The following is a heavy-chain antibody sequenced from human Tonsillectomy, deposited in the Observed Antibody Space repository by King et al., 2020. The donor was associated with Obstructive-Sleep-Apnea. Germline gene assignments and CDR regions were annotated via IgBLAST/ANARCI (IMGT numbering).Heavy chain of an antibody. CDR1: GGSISSSSYY. CDR2: IYYSGST. Sequence: LQLQESGPGLVKPSETLSLTCTVSGGSISSSSYYWGWIRQPPGKGLEWIGSIYYSGSTYYNPSLKSRVTISVDTSKNQFSLKLSTVTAADTAVYYCARESSDYGDYGYYYCGMDVWGQGTTVTVSS. D-gene: IGHD4-17*01. J-gene: IGHJ6*02. CDR3: ARESSDYGDYGYYYCGMDV. V-gene: IGHV4-39*07.